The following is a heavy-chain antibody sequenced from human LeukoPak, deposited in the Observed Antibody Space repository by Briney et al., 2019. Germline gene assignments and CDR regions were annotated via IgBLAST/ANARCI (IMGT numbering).Heavy chain of an antibody. CDR1: GFTFSSYA. Sequence: GGSLRLSCAASGFTFSSYAMSWVRQVPGKGLEWVSVISGSVDTTYYADSVKGRFTISRDNSKNTLYLQMNNLRADDAAVYYCAKRANYGDFDYWGQGTLVTVSS. CDR2: ISGSVDTT. J-gene: IGHJ4*02. D-gene: IGHD4-17*01. V-gene: IGHV3-23*01. CDR3: AKRANYGDFDY.